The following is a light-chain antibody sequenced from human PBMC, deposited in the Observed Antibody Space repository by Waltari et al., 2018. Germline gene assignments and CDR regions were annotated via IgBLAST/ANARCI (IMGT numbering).Light chain of an antibody. CDR1: SSDVGGYNY. V-gene: IGLV2-14*01. CDR2: EVT. CDR3: SSYTSSTYPVV. J-gene: IGLJ2*01. Sequence: QSALTQPASVSGSPGQSVTIPCTGTSSDVGGYNYVSWYQQHPGNAPKLMIYEVTHRPSGVSNRFSGSKSGNTASLTISGLQAEDEADYYCSSYTSSTYPVVCGGGTKL.